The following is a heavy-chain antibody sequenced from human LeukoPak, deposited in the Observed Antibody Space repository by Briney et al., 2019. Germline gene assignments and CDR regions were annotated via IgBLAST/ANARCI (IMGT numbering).Heavy chain of an antibody. CDR3: AKDPGGFTVTPIRYFQH. CDR1: GFPFSSYA. Sequence: GGSLRLSCTLSGFPFSSYAMIWARHARGRGPVWLSDNSGRGDRTYYADSVKGRFTNSRDNSKNTLYLQMTSVRVEDTAVYYCAKDPGGFTVTPIRYFQHWGRGTRVSVS. V-gene: IGHV3-23*01. J-gene: IGHJ1*01. CDR2: NSGRGDRT. D-gene: IGHD4-11*01.